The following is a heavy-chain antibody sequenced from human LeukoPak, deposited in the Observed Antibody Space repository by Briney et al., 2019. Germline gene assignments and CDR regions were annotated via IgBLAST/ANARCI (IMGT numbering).Heavy chain of an antibody. CDR3: ARGDYDSSGYYYGPPPRFDY. V-gene: IGHV3-48*03. J-gene: IGHJ4*02. CDR2: ISSSGSTI. Sequence: PGGSLRLSCAASGFTFSSYEMNWVRQAPGKGLEWVSYISSSGSTIYYADSVKGRFTISRDNAKNSLYLQMNSLRAEDTALYYCARGDYDSSGYYYGPPPRFDYWGQGTLVTVSS. CDR1: GFTFSSYE. D-gene: IGHD3-22*01.